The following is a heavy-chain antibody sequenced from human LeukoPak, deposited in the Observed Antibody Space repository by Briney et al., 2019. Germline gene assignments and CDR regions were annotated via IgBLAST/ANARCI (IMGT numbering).Heavy chain of an antibody. D-gene: IGHD3-9*01. CDR3: ARDDILTGYYDY. CDR1: GFSLSTRGVG. Sequence: SGPTLVQPTPPLTVTCTFSGFSLSTRGVGVGWIRQPPAKALEWLALIYWDDDKRYSPSLKSRLTITKDTSKNQVVLTMTNMDPVDTATYYCARDDILTGYYDYWGQGTLVTVSS. J-gene: IGHJ4*02. V-gene: IGHV2-5*02. CDR2: IYWDDDK.